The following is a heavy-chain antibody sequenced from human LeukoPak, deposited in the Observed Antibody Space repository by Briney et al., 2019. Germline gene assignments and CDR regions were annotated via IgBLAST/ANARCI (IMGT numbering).Heavy chain of an antibody. CDR2: INPIGGST. V-gene: IGHV1-46*04. CDR1: GYTFTSYY. CDR3: ARAYSSSTGFDY. D-gene: IGHD6-13*01. Sequence: ASVKVSCKASGYTFTSYYMQWVRQAPGQGLEWMGIINPIGGSTTYTQKLQGRVTMTRDMSTSTVYMELSSLKSKDTAVYYCARAYSSSTGFDYWGQGTLVTVSS. J-gene: IGHJ4*02.